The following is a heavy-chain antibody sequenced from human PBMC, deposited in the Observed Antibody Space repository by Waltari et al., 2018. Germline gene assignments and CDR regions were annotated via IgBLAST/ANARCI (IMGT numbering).Heavy chain of an antibody. CDR1: GFTFSSSA. Sequence: QVRLVESGGGVAHPGGSLRLSCAASGFTFSSSALHWVRQAPGRGLEWVTSIVKDGTHKYYAESVKGRFTISRDNSRNMLWLKLNSLSAEDTGLYYCAIDSDSTGWYSDSWGQGTLVTVSS. D-gene: IGHD6-19*01. V-gene: IGHV3-30*11. CDR3: AIDSDSTGWYSDS. CDR2: IVKDGTHK. J-gene: IGHJ4*02.